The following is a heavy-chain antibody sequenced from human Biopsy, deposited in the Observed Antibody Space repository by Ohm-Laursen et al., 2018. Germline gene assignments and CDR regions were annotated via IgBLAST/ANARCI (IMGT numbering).Heavy chain of an antibody. CDR2: VDWDDYK. J-gene: IGHJ6*02. CDR3: ARTPILIVSAGLVYRHRRHLQGMDV. D-gene: IGHD6-13*01. V-gene: IGHV2-70*11. CDR1: GFSLSARGMC. Sequence: TQTLTLTFSFSGFSLSARGMCVSWIRQAPGKALEWLARVDWDDYKDYSASLQTKLSTSKDTSNDQVVLTVNNVDPADTATYYCARTPILIVSAGLVYRHRRHLQGMDVWGQGIAVTVS.